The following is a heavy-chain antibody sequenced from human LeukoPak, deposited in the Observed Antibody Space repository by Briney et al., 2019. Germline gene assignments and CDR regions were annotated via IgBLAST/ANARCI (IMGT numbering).Heavy chain of an antibody. Sequence: GGSLRLSCVASGFTISDYWMHWVRQGPGKGLVWVSRISSDGSSTSYADSMKGRFTISRDNAKNTLYLQMSSLRAEDTAVYYRARSLGWYDYWGQGTLVTVSS. J-gene: IGHJ4*02. CDR2: ISSDGSST. V-gene: IGHV3-74*01. D-gene: IGHD6-19*01. CDR3: ARSLGWYDY. CDR1: GFTISDYW.